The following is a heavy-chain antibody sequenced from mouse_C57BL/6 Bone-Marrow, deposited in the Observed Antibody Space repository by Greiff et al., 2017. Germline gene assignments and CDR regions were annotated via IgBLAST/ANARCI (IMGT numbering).Heavy chain of an antibody. J-gene: IGHJ3*01. CDR3: ARGGDGYYPAWFAY. Sequence: VKLQESGSELRSPGSSVKLSCKDFDSEVFPIAYMSWVRQKPGHGFEWIGGILPSIGRTIYGEKFEDKATLDADTLSNTAYLELNSLTSEDSAIYYCARGGDGYYPAWFAYWGQGTLVTVSA. CDR1: DSEVFPIAY. CDR2: ILPSIGRT. D-gene: IGHD2-3*01. V-gene: IGHV15-2*01.